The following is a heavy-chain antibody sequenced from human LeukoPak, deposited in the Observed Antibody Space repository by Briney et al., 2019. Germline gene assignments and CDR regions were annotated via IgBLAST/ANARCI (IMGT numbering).Heavy chain of an antibody. CDR3: ARRAYCGGDCYLDY. V-gene: IGHV5-51*01. D-gene: IGHD2-21*02. CDR2: VYPGDSDT. CDR1: GYSFTTYW. J-gene: IGHJ4*02. Sequence: GESLKISCKGSGYSFTTYWIGWVRQMPGKGLEWMGIVYPGDSDTRYSPSFQGQVIISADKSISTAYLQWSSLKASDTAMYYCARRAYCGGDCYLDYWGQGTLVTVSS.